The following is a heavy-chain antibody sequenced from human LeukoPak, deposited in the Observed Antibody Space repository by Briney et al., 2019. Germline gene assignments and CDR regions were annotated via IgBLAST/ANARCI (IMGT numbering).Heavy chain of an antibody. V-gene: IGHV3-74*01. CDR3: ARELKGSVPN. D-gene: IGHD2-8*01. CDR2: INSDGSST. CDR1: GFTFSTYW. Sequence: GGSLRLSCVASGFTFSTYWMHWVRQAPGKGLLWVSRINSDGSSTSYADSVKGRFTISRDNAKNTLYLQMSSLRAEDAAVYYCARELKGSVPNWGQGTLVTVSS. J-gene: IGHJ4*02.